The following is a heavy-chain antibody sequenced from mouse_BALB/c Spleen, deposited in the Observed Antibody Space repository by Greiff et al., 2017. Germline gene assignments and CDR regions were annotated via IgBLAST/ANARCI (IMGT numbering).Heavy chain of an antibody. V-gene: IGHV5-6-3*01. CDR3: ARGHYGYYYAMDY. CDR1: GFTFSSYG. D-gene: IGHD1-2*01. CDR2: INSNGGST. Sequence: EVMLVESGGGLVQPGGSLKLSCAASGFTFSSYGMSWVRQTPDKRLELVATINSNGGSTYYPDSVKGRFTISRDNAKNTLYLQMSSLKSEDTAMYYCARGHYGYYYAMDYWGQGTSVTVSS. J-gene: IGHJ4*01.